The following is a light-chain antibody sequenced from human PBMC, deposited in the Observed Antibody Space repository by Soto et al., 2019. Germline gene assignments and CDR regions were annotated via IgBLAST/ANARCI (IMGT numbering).Light chain of an antibody. J-gene: IGKJ2*01. CDR3: QQYET. Sequence: EIVLTQSPGTLSLSPGERATLSCRASQSISSTYLAWYQQKPGQPPRLLIYGASSRASGIPDRFSGSESGTDFTLTISRLEPDDFAVSYCQQYETFGQGTKLEIK. V-gene: IGKV3-20*01. CDR2: GAS. CDR1: QSISSTY.